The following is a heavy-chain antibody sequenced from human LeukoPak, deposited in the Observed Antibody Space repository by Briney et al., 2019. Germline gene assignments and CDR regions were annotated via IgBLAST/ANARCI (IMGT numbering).Heavy chain of an antibody. V-gene: IGHV3-20*04. CDR2: INWNGGST. Sequence: GGSLRLSCAASGFTVDDYGMSWVRQAPGKGLEWVSGINWNGGSTGYADSVKGRFTISRDTSKKTLYLQMNNLRAEDTAVYYCATTNYGDYPFDYWGQGTLVTVSS. J-gene: IGHJ4*02. CDR1: GFTVDDYG. CDR3: ATTNYGDYPFDY. D-gene: IGHD4-17*01.